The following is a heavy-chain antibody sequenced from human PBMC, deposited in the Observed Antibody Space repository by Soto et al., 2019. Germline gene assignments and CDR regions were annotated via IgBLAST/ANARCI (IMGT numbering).Heavy chain of an antibody. V-gene: IGHV3-33*01. D-gene: IGHD6-13*01. CDR1: GFAFSNYG. CDR3: ARDWWEEPAGKETVSQFDY. CDR2: IWSDGTKK. Sequence: QVHLVESGGGVVQPGRSLTLSCTASGFAFSNYGIHWFRQAPGRGLEWVAVIWSDGTKKFYAGSVRGRFTISRDNSKNTIYLQMNCLRAEDTAVYYCARDWWEEPAGKETVSQFDYWGQGTLVTVSS. J-gene: IGHJ4*02.